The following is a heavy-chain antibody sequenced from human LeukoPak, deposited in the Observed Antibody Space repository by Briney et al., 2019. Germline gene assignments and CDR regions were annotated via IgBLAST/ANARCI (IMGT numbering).Heavy chain of an antibody. CDR2: IRYDGSNK. V-gene: IGHV3-30*02. J-gene: IGHJ6*03. Sequence: GGSLRLSCAASGFTFSSYGMHWVRQAPGKGLEWVAFIRYDGSNKYYADSVKGRFTISRDNSKNTLYLQMNSLRAEDTAVYYCAKLGPNYYYYMDVWGKGTTVTVSS. CDR1: GFTFSSYG. CDR3: AKLGPNYYYYMDV. D-gene: IGHD3-16*01.